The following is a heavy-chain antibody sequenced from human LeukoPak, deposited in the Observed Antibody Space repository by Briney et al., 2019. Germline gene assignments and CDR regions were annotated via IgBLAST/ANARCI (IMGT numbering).Heavy chain of an antibody. D-gene: IGHD4-11*01. V-gene: IGHV1-8*01. CDR2: VSPDGGDT. Sequence: ASVKVSCKASGYIFNNYDIHWVRQAPGRGPEWMGWVSPDGGDTGSPQNFQGRVTITRNTSITTAYMELNSLTAEDTAVYYCARSHDYSNYIFEFWGQGTLVTVSS. J-gene: IGHJ4*02. CDR3: ARSHDYSNYIFEF. CDR1: GYIFNNYD.